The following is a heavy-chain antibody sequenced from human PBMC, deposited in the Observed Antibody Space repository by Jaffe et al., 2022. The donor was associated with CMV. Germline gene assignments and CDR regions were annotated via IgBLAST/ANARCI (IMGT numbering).Heavy chain of an antibody. J-gene: IGHJ3*02. V-gene: IGHV1-2*04. D-gene: IGHD4-17*01. CDR2: INPNSGGT. Sequence: QVQLVQSGAEVKKPGASMKVSCQASGYTFTDYFIHWVRQAPGQGLEWMGWINPNSGGTNYAREFQGWVTLTRDTSTNTAYMELNSLKSDDTAVYYCTIQGDYNAFDIWGQGTMVTVSS. CDR1: GYTFTDYF. CDR3: TIQGDYNAFDI.